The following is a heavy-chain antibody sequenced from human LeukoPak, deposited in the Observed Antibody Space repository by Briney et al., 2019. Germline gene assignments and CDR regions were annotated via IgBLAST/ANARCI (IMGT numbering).Heavy chain of an antibody. CDR2: INPTSTSI. D-gene: IGHD1-26*01. J-gene: IGHJ4*02. CDR3: ARDGRPSPL. V-gene: IGHV3-21*01. CDR1: GLTFSDYS. Sequence: GGSLRLSCVASGLTFSDYSINWVRRAPGKGLEWVSSINPTSTSIYYADAVKGRFTISRDNAQNSLYLQMNSLRAEDTAVYYCARDGRPSPLWGQGTLVTVSS.